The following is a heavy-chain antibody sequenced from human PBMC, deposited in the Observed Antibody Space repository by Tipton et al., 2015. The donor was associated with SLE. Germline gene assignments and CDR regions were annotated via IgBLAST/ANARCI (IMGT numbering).Heavy chain of an antibody. J-gene: IGHJ2*01. Sequence: LRLSCTVSGGSISSSSYYWGWVRQPPGKGLEWIGSIYYSGNTYYNPSLKSRVTISVDTSKNQFSLKLSSVTAADTAVYYCARRLVAAANDWYFGLWGRGTLVTVSS. CDR1: GGSISSSSYY. CDR2: IYYSGNT. D-gene: IGHD2-2*01. V-gene: IGHV4-39*07. CDR3: ARRLVAAANDWYFGL.